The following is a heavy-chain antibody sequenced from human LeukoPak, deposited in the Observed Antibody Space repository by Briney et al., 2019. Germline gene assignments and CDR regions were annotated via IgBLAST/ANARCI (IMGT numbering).Heavy chain of an antibody. CDR2: IYPGDSDT. CDR1: GYLFTNYW. D-gene: IGHD5-18*01. J-gene: IGHJ3*02. V-gene: IGHV5-51*01. Sequence: GASLKISCKGSGYLFTNYWIGWVRPLGGKGLEWMGIIYPGDSDTRYSPSFEGQVTISANKSISTSYLQWSSLKASDTAMYYCARLRSGYSRYDAFDIWGQGTMVTVSS. CDR3: ARLRSGYSRYDAFDI.